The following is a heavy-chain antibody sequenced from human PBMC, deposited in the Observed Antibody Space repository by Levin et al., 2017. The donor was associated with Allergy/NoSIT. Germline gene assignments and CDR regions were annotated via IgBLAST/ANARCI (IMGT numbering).Heavy chain of an antibody. CDR3: AKEHDYGDYGPSDY. D-gene: IGHD4-17*01. CDR2: ISNDGSKK. V-gene: IGHV3-30*18. Sequence: LSLTCAASGFTFSSNGMHWVRQAPGKGLEWVAVISNDGSKKYYRDSVKGRFTISRDNSMTTLYLQMNSLRAEDTAVYYCAKEHDYGDYGPSDYWGQGTLVTVSS. J-gene: IGHJ4*02. CDR1: GFTFSSNG.